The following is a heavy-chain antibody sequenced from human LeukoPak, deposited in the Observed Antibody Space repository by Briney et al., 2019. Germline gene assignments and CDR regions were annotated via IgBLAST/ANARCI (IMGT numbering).Heavy chain of an antibody. CDR1: GGSISSYY. Sequence: KPSETLSLTCTVSGGSISSYYWSWIRQPPGKGLEWIGYIYYSGSTNYSPSLKSRVTISVDTSKNQFSLKLSSVTAADTAVYYCARDNSVRDEAWWFNPWGQGTLVTVSS. CDR3: ARDNSVRDEAWWFNP. J-gene: IGHJ5*02. D-gene: IGHD5-24*01. V-gene: IGHV4-59*01. CDR2: IYYSGST.